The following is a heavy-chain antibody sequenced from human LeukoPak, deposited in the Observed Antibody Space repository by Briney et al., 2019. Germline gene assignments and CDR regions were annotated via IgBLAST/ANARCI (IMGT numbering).Heavy chain of an antibody. CDR3: ARFGSPEEYYYGSGSPYYYYMDV. Sequence: SVKVSCKASGGTFTSYAISWVRQAPGQGLEWRGGIIPIFGTANYAQKFQGRVTITTDESTSTDYMELSSLRSEDTAVYYCARFGSPEEYYYGSGSPYYYYMDVWGKGTTVTVSS. CDR2: IIPIFGTA. V-gene: IGHV1-69*05. CDR1: GGTFTSYA. J-gene: IGHJ6*03. D-gene: IGHD3-10*01.